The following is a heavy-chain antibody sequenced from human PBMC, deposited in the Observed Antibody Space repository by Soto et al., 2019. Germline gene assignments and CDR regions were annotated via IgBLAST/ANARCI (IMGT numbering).Heavy chain of an antibody. CDR3: ANGQSYYRFDP. J-gene: IGHJ5*02. D-gene: IGHD1-26*01. Sequence: QVQLVESGGGLVKPGGSLRLSCAASAFTFSDNYMTWIHQAPEKGLEWVSSISSSGSSTNYADSVKGRFTISRDNAKNSLSLQMNSLRAEDTAVYYCANGQSYYRFDPWGQGTLVTVSS. CDR1: AFTFSDNY. V-gene: IGHV3-11*05. CDR2: ISSSGSST.